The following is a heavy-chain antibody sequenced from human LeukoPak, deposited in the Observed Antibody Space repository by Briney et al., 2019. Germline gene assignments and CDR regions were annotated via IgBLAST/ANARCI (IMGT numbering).Heavy chain of an antibody. Sequence: SQTLSLTCTVSGGSISSGSYYWSWIRQPAGKGLEWIGRIYTSGSTSYNPSLKSRVTISVDTSKNQFSLKLSSVTAADTAVYYCAREPGIGALGSFWSGVDDAFDIWGQGTMVTVSS. D-gene: IGHD3-3*01. CDR2: IYTSGST. V-gene: IGHV4-61*02. CDR1: GGSISSGSYY. CDR3: AREPGIGALGSFWSGVDDAFDI. J-gene: IGHJ3*02.